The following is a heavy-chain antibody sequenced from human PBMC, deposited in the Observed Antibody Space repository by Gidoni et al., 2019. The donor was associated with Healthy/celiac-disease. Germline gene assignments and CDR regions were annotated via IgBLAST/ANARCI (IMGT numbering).Heavy chain of an antibody. Sequence: EVQLLESGGGLVQPGGSLRLSCAASGFTFSSYAMSWVRQAPGKGLEWVSAISGSGGSTYYADSVKGRFTISRDNSKNTLYLQMNSLRAEDTAVYYCAKDLLTSYYDSSGSHYYYYGMDVWGQGTTVTVSS. J-gene: IGHJ6*02. V-gene: IGHV3-23*01. CDR2: ISGSGGST. CDR1: GFTFSSYA. D-gene: IGHD3-22*01. CDR3: AKDLLTSYYDSSGSHYYYYGMDV.